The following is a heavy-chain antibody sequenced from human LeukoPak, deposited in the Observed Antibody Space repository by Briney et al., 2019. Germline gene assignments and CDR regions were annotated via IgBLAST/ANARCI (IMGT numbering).Heavy chain of an antibody. CDR3: ARGVIGRTKFDY. V-gene: IGHV4-34*01. CDR1: GGSFSGYY. Sequence: PSETLSLTCAVYGGSFSGYYWSWIRQPPGKGLEWIGEINHSGSTNYNPSLKSRVTISVDTSKNQFSLKLSSVTAADTAVYCCARGVIGRTKFDYWGQGTLVTVSS. CDR2: INHSGST. J-gene: IGHJ4*02. D-gene: IGHD3-10*01.